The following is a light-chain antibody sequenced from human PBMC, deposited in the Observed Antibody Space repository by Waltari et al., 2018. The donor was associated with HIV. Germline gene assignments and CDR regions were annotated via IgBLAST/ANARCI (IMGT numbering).Light chain of an antibody. CDR2: GNT. Sequence: QSVLTLPPSVSADPAPTVTVPCTWCSSHIRAGHSVHCYQHLPGTAPKLLIYGNTNRPSGVPDRCSGSKSGTSASLAITGLQAEDEADYYGQSYDSDLSGSLVFGGGTKLTVL. CDR1: SSHIRAGHS. J-gene: IGLJ2*01. CDR3: QSYDSDLSGSLV. V-gene: IGLV1-40*01.